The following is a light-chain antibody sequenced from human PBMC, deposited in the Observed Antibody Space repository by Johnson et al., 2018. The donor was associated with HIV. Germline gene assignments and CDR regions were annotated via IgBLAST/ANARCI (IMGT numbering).Light chain of an antibody. CDR2: ENN. Sequence: QSVLTQPPSVSAAPGQKVTISCSGSSSNIGNNYVSWYQQLPGTALKVLIHENNKRPSGIPYRFSGSKSGTSATLGLTGLQQGDEADYYCGAWDSSLTTYVFGTGTKVTVL. J-gene: IGLJ1*01. CDR3: GAWDSSLTTYV. V-gene: IGLV1-51*02. CDR1: SSNIGNNY.